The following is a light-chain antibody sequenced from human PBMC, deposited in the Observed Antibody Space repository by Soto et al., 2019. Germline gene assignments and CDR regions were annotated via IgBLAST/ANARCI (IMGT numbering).Light chain of an antibody. J-gene: IGKJ2*01. CDR2: EAS. CDR1: QSISGW. Sequence: DIQMTQSPSTLSAYIGDGVTITCRASQSISGWLAWYQQKPGKAPKLLIYEASTLQSGVPSRFSGSGSGTEFTLTINSLQPDDFATYYCQQYNSFSFTFGQGTNLNIK. CDR3: QQYNSFSFT. V-gene: IGKV1-5*03.